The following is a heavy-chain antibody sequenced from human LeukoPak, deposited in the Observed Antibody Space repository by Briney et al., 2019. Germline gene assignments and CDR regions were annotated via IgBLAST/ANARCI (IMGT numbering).Heavy chain of an antibody. V-gene: IGHV4-39*01. CDR2: IYYSGST. Sequence: SETLSLTCTISGGSISSYYWSWIRQPPGKGLERIGSIYYSGSTYYNPSLKSRVTISVDTSKNQFSLKLSSVTAADTAVYYCARVITTVTIFDYWGQGTLVTVSS. CDR1: GGSISSYY. CDR3: ARVITTVTIFDY. J-gene: IGHJ4*02. D-gene: IGHD4-17*01.